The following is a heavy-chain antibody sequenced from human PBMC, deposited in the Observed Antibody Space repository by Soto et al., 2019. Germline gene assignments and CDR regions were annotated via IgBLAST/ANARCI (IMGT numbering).Heavy chain of an antibody. V-gene: IGHV3-30*09. J-gene: IGHJ4*02. Sequence: QEQMVQSGGGVVQPGRSLRLSCAASPFTFRSYSMHWVRQAPGKGLEWVTSISYDGSKESYADSVKGRFAVSRDNSKNTLYLQMNSQRPEDTAVYYCARYCNGGACYSASLDYWGQGTQVTVSS. CDR1: PFTFRSYS. D-gene: IGHD2-15*01. CDR3: ARYCNGGACYSASLDY. CDR2: ISYDGSKE.